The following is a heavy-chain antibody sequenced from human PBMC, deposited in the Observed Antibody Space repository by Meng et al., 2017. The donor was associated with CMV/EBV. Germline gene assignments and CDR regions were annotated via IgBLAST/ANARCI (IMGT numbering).Heavy chain of an antibody. CDR2: ISWDGGST. CDR3: AKDVGYCTNGVCYTDYFDY. D-gene: IGHD2-8*01. CDR1: GFTFDDYT. V-gene: IGHV3-43*01. J-gene: IGHJ4*02. Sequence: GESLKISCAASGFTFDDYTMHWVRQAPGKGLEWVSLISWDGGSTCYADSVKGRFTISRDNSKNSLYLQMNSLRTEDTALYYCAKDVGYCTNGVCYTDYFDYWGQGTLVTVSS.